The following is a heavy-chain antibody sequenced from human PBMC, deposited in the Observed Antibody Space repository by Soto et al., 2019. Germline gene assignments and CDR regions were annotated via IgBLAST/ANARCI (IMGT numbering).Heavy chain of an antibody. J-gene: IGHJ4*02. D-gene: IGHD2-2*01. CDR3: ARGRCSSTSCFSGFFDY. CDR2: INHSGST. Sequence: SETLSLTCAVYGGSFSGYNWSWIRQPPGKGLEWIGEINHSGSTNYNPSLKSRVTISVDTSKNQFSLKLSSVTAADTAVYYCARGRCSSTSCFSGFFDYWGPGTLVTFSS. CDR1: GGSFSGYN. V-gene: IGHV4-34*01.